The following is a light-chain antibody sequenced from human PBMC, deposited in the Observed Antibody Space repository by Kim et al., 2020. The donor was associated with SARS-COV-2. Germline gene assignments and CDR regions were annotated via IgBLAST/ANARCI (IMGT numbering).Light chain of an antibody. CDR1: QDIVNY. Sequence: SASLGAGVTISCRASQDIVNYLNWYQQKPGKAPKLLIFGASSLQSGVPSRFRGSGSGTDFTLTISGLQSEDFATYYCQQSLSSPVTFGQGTKLEI. CDR3: QQSLSSPVT. J-gene: IGKJ2*01. V-gene: IGKV1-39*01. CDR2: GAS.